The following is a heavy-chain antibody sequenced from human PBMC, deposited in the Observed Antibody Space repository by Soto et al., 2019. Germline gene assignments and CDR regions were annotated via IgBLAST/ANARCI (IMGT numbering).Heavy chain of an antibody. CDR2: IRNKANSYST. V-gene: IGHV3-72*01. CDR1: GFTFSDHY. J-gene: IGHJ4*02. D-gene: IGHD6-19*01. CDR3: VIERVAGYTYFDY. Sequence: GGSLRLSCAASGFTFSDHYIDLVRQPPGKGLEWVGRIRNKANSYSTEYAASVRGRFTISRDESKDSLYLQMNSLRPEDTAVYSCVIERVAGYTYFDYWGQGTLVTVSS.